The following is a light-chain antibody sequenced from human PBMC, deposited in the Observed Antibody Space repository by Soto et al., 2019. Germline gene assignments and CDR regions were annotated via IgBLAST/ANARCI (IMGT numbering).Light chain of an antibody. CDR3: QQYYDWPRT. CDR1: QSVSIK. Sequence: ETVMTQSPVTLSEYPGERATVSCRASQSVSIKVAWYQQMPGQAPRLLIYDTSTRAPGLPVRFSGSGSGTEFTLTISSLQFEDYALYYCQQYYDWPRTFGQGTNLELK. CDR2: DTS. V-gene: IGKV3-15*01. J-gene: IGKJ2*01.